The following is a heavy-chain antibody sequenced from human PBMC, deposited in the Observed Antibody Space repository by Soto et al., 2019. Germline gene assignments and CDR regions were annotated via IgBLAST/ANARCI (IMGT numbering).Heavy chain of an antibody. J-gene: IGHJ5*02. CDR3: AKDTITIFGVVIIPNNWFDP. V-gene: IGHV3-23*01. D-gene: IGHD3-3*01. CDR1: GFTFSSYA. Sequence: GGSLRLSCAASGFTFSSYAMSWVRPAPGKGLEWVSAISGSGGSTYYADSVKGRFTISRDNSKNTLYLQMNSLRAEDTAVYYCAKDTITIFGVVIIPNNWFDPWGQGTLVTVSS. CDR2: ISGSGGST.